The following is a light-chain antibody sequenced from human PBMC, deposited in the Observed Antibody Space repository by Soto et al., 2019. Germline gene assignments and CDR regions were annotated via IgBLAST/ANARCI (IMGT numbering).Light chain of an antibody. V-gene: IGKV3D-15*01. J-gene: IGKJ5*01. CDR1: QSVSIN. CDR2: GAS. Sequence: EIVMAQSPVTLSVFLGERATLSCRAIQSVSINLAWYQQKAGQAPRLLIYGASTRATGIPARFSGSGSGTEFTLTISGLQSEDFAVYYCQQYNNWPLTFGQGTRLEIK. CDR3: QQYNNWPLT.